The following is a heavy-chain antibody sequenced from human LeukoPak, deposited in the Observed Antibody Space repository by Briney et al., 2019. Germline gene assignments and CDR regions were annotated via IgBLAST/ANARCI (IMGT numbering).Heavy chain of an antibody. CDR3: ARSGDYGGSMGYFDY. CDR1: GGSISSYY. V-gene: IGHV4-59*01. CDR2: IYYSGST. J-gene: IGHJ4*02. D-gene: IGHD4-23*01. Sequence: SETLSLTCTVSGGSISSYYWSWIRQPPGKGLEWIGYIYYSGSTNYNPSLKSRVTISVDTSKNQFSLKRSSVTAADTAVYYCARSGDYGGSMGYFDYWGQGTLVTVSS.